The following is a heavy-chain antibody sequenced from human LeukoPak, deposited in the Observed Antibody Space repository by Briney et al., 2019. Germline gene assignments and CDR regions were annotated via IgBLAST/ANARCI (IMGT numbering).Heavy chain of an antibody. CDR1: GYTFTGYY. CDR3: AREPQQLVRSGYYYYMDV. V-gene: IGHV1-2*06. J-gene: IGHJ6*03. Sequence: ASVKVSCKASGYTFTGYYMHWVRQAPGQGLEWMGRINPNSGGTNYAQKFQGRVTMTRDTSISTAYMELSRLRSDDTAVYYCAREPQQLVRSGYYYYMDVWGKGTTVTVSS. D-gene: IGHD6-13*01. CDR2: INPNSGGT.